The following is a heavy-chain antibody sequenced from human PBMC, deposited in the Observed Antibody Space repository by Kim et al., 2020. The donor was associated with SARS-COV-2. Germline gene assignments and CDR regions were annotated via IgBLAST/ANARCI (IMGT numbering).Heavy chain of an antibody. CDR3: HRPPLAVAGRALEHDAFDI. CDR2: IKSKTDGGTT. V-gene: IGHV3-15*01. J-gene: IGHJ3*02. CDR1: GFTFSNAW. D-gene: IGHD6-19*01. Sequence: GGSLRLSCAASGFTFSNAWMSWVRQAPGKGLEWVGRIKSKTDGGTTDYAAPVKGRFTISRDDSKNTLYLQMNSLKTEDTAVYYCHRPPLAVAGRALEHDAFDIWGQGTMVTVSS.